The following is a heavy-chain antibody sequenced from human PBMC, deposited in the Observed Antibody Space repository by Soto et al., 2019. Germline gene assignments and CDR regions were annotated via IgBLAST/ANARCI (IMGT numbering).Heavy chain of an antibody. Sequence: ASVKVSCKASGYTFTSYGISWVRQAPGQGLEWMGWISAYNGNTNYAQKLQGRVTMATDTSTSTAYMELRSLRSDDTAVYYCARGPIYSSGWKDSDYWGQGTLVPVSS. CDR3: ARGPIYSSGWKDSDY. CDR1: GYTFTSYG. J-gene: IGHJ4*02. D-gene: IGHD6-19*01. CDR2: ISAYNGNT. V-gene: IGHV1-18*01.